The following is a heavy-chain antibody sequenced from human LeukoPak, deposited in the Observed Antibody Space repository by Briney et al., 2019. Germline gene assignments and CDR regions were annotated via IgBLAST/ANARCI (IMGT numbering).Heavy chain of an antibody. D-gene: IGHD3-10*01. CDR2: INPNSGGT. J-gene: IGHJ4*02. V-gene: IGHV1-2*02. CDR1: GYTFTGYY. Sequence: ASVKVSCKASGYTFTGYYMHWVRQAPGQGLEWMGWINPNSGGTNYAQKFQGRVTMTRDTSISTAYMELSRLRSDDTAVYYCARDHRDWFGESDGFDYWGQGTLVTVSS. CDR3: ARDHRDWFGESDGFDY.